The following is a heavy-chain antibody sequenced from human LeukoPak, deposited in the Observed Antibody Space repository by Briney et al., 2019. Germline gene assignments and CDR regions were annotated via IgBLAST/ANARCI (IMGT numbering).Heavy chain of an antibody. Sequence: ASVKVSCEASGYTFTGYYMHWVRQAPGQGLEWMGWINPNSGGTNYAQKFQGRVTMTRDTSISTAYMELSRLRSDDTAVYYCARDYYDSSGYYYPLHFDYWGQGTLVTVSS. CDR1: GYTFTGYY. V-gene: IGHV1-2*02. D-gene: IGHD3-22*01. CDR3: ARDYYDSSGYYYPLHFDY. CDR2: INPNSGGT. J-gene: IGHJ4*02.